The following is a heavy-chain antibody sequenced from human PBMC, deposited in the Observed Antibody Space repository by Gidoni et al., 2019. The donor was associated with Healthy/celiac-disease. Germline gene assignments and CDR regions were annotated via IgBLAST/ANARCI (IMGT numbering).Heavy chain of an antibody. Sequence: EVQLVESGGGLIQPGGSLRLSCAASGFTVSSNYMSWVRQAPGKGLEWVSVIYSGGSTYYADSVKGRFTISRDNSKNTLYLQMNSLRAEDTAVYYCARESPVAAVAGMIDYWGQGTLVTVSS. J-gene: IGHJ4*02. CDR1: GFTVSSNY. CDR2: IYSGGST. V-gene: IGHV3-53*01. D-gene: IGHD6-19*01. CDR3: ARESPVAAVAGMIDY.